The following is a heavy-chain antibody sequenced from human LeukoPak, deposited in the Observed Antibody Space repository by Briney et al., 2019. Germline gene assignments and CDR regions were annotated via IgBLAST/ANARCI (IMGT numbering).Heavy chain of an antibody. CDR2: INHSGST. J-gene: IGHJ4*02. V-gene: IGHV4-34*01. CDR3: ARVVYYYGSGSYYLDY. CDR1: GGSFSGYY. Sequence: PSETLSLTCAVYGGSFSGYYWSWIRHPPGKGLEWIGEINHSGSTNYNPSLKGRVTISVDTSKNQFSITLSSVTAADTAVYSCARVVYYYGSGSYYLDYWGQGTLVTVSS. D-gene: IGHD3-10*01.